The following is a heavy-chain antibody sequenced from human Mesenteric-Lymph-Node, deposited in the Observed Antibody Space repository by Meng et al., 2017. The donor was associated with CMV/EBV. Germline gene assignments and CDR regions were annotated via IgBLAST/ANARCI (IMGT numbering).Heavy chain of an antibody. D-gene: IGHD3-3*01. V-gene: IGHV3-23*01. CDR1: GFTFSSYA. CDR2: ISGSGGST. Sequence: GGSLRLSCAASGFTFSSYAMSWVRQAPGKGLEWVSAISGSGGSTYYADSVKGRFTISRDNSKNTLYLQMNSLRAEDAAVYYCARGSGEITIFGHYYYGMDVWGQGTTVTVSS. J-gene: IGHJ6*02. CDR3: ARGSGEITIFGHYYYGMDV.